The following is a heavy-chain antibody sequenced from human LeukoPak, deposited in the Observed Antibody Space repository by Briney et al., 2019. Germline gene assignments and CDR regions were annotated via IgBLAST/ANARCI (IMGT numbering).Heavy chain of an antibody. V-gene: IGHV3-7*01. CDR3: ARTRGYSYRYKDY. CDR1: GFTFSSYW. CDR2: IKQDGSEK. D-gene: IGHD5-18*01. Sequence: GGSLRLSCAASGFTFSSYWMSWVRQAPGKGLEWVANIKQDGSEKYYVDSVKGRFTISRDNAKNSLYLQMNSLRAEDTAVYYCARTRGYSYRYKDYWGQGTLVTVSS. J-gene: IGHJ4*02.